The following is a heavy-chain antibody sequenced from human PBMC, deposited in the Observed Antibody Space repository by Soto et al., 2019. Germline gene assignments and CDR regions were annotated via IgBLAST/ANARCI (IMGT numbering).Heavy chain of an antibody. Sequence: QVQLQQWGAGLLKPSETLSLTCAVYGGSFSGYYWSWIRQPPGKGLEWIGEINHSGSTNYNPSLKSRVTISVDTSKNQCSLKLSSVTAADTAVYYCARGRRKVHYYDSSGYIAPWGQGTLVTVSS. J-gene: IGHJ5*02. D-gene: IGHD3-22*01. CDR1: GGSFSGYY. CDR3: ARGRRKVHYYDSSGYIAP. CDR2: INHSGST. V-gene: IGHV4-34*01.